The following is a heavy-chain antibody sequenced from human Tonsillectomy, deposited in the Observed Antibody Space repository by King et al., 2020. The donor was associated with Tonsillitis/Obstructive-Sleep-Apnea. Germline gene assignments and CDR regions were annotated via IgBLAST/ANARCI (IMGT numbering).Heavy chain of an antibody. CDR1: GGTFSSYA. J-gene: IGHJ6*03. CDR2: IIPILALA. V-gene: IGHV1-69*09. CDR3: AVTTEGHYYYYMDV. D-gene: IGHD1-14*01. Sequence: VQLVESGAEVKKPESSVKVSCKASGGTFSSYAINWVRQAPGQGLEWMGRIIPILALANYAQKFQGRVTITADKSTSTAYMELSSLRSEDTAVYYCAVTTEGHYYYYMDVWGKGTTVTVSS.